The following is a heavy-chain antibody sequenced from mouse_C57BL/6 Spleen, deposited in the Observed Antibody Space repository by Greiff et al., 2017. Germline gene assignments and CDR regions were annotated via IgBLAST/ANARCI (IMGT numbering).Heavy chain of an antibody. V-gene: IGHV5-9-1*02. D-gene: IGHD4-1*01. Sequence: EVQLVESGEGLVKPGGSLKLSCAASGFTFSSYAMSWVRQTPEKRLEWVAYISSGGDYIYYADTVKGRFTISRDTARNTLYLQMSSLKSEDTAMYYGTREGGTGTFDYWGQGTTLTVSS. CDR1: GFTFSSYA. CDR3: TREGGTGTFDY. J-gene: IGHJ2*01. CDR2: ISSGGDYI.